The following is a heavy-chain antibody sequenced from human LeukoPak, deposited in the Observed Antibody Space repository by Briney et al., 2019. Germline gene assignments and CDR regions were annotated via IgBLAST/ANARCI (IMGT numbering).Heavy chain of an antibody. J-gene: IGHJ4*02. CDR2: IIPILGIA. V-gene: IGHV1-69*02. CDR1: GGTFSSYT. CDR3: AHSSTTGYSSGWYPGY. D-gene: IGHD6-19*01. Sequence: SVKVSCKASGGTFSSYTISWARQAPGQGLEWMGRIIPILGIANYAQKFQGRVTITADKSTSTAYMELSSLRSEDTAVYYCAHSSTTGYSSGWYPGYWGQGTLVTVSS.